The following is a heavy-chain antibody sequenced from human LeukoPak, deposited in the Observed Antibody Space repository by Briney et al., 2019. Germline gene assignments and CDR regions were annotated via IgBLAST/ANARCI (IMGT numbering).Heavy chain of an antibody. D-gene: IGHD1-1*01. CDR2: IYGGGLT. J-gene: IGHJ3*02. CDR1: GFSVSSNY. V-gene: IGHV3-53*01. Sequence: TGGSLRLSCAASGFSVSSNYMSWVRQAPGKGLEWVSVIYGGGLTYFADSVKGRFTISRDNSKNTVYLQMNSLRAEDTAVYYCAKALNEVRDRDAFDIWGQGTMVTVSS. CDR3: AKALNEVRDRDAFDI.